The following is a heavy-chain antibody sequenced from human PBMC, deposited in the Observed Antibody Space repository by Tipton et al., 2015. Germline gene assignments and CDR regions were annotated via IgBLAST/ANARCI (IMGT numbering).Heavy chain of an antibody. Sequence: QSGPEVKKPGSSVKVSCKPSGGIFSSHAVSWVRQAPGQGLEWMGGIIPIFGTANYAQKFQGRVTITADESTSTAYMELISLRSEDTAVYYCARRRVKYYDMLTGHYKAPHYNGMDVWGQGTTVTVSS. D-gene: IGHD3-9*01. V-gene: IGHV1-69*01. CDR2: IIPIFGTA. J-gene: IGHJ6*02. CDR1: GGIFSSHA. CDR3: ARRRVKYYDMLTGHYKAPHYNGMDV.